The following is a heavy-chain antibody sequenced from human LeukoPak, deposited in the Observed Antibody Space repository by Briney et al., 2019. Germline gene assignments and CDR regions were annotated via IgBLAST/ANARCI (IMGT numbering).Heavy chain of an antibody. D-gene: IGHD3-22*01. Sequence: GGSLRLSCAASGFTLSSYSMNWVRQAPGKGLEWVAVIWYDGSNKYYADSVKGRFTISRDNSKNTLYLQMNSLRAEDTAVYYCARDGNYYDSSGYPNWFDPWGQGTLVTVSS. CDR1: GFTLSSYS. V-gene: IGHV3-33*08. J-gene: IGHJ5*02. CDR2: IWYDGSNK. CDR3: ARDGNYYDSSGYPNWFDP.